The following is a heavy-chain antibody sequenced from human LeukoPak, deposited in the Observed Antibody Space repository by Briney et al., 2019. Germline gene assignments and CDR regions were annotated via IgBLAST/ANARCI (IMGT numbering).Heavy chain of an antibody. J-gene: IGHJ4*02. CDR1: GFTYSGFS. CDR2: ISYDGGNK. D-gene: IGHD3/OR15-3a*01. CDR3: ARDFGLAYFDY. V-gene: IGHV3-30*04. Sequence: GGSLRLSCAASGFTYSGFSIHWVRQAPGKGLEWVAVISYDGGNKYYADSVKGRFTISRDNSQNTLYPQMNSLRAEDTAVYYCARDFGLAYFDYWGQGTLVTVSS.